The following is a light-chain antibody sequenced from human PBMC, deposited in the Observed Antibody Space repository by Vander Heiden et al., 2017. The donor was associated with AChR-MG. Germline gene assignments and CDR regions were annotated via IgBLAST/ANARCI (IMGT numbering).Light chain of an antibody. J-gene: IGKJ4*01. V-gene: IGKV1-17*01. CDR3: LQNNSYPLT. Sequence: DIQMTQPPSSLSASVGDRVTITCRASQVIRNDIGWYQQKPGKAPKRLIYAASSLQSGVPSSFSGSGSGTEFTLTISSLQPEDFATYYCLQNNSYPLTFGGGTKVEIK. CDR1: QVIRND. CDR2: AAS.